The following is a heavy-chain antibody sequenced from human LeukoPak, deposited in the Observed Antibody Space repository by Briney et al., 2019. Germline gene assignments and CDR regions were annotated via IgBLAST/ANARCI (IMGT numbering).Heavy chain of an antibody. V-gene: IGHV3-23*01. CDR3: AKDIDWLAFED. CDR1: GYTFNIHG. CDR2: IGPSGDKT. D-gene: IGHD6-19*01. Sequence: GGSLRLSCAASGYTFNIHGMNWVRQAPGKGPEWVSGIGPSGDKTYYADSVKGRFTISRDNAENTVYLQMNSLRVEDTALYYCAKDIDWLAFEDWGQGTLVTVSS. J-gene: IGHJ4*02.